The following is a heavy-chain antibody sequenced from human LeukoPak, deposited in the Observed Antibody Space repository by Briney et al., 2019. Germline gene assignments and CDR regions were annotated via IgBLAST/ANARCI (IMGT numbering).Heavy chain of an antibody. D-gene: IGHD3-10*01. CDR3: ARNYGSGRGSDALDI. Sequence: GRSLRLSCAASGFTFGNYGMHWVRQAPGKGLEWVAVIWYDGNNKNYADSVKGRFTISRDNSKNTLYLQMNSLRAEDTAVYYCARNYGSGRGSDALDIWGQGTMVTVSS. CDR1: GFTFGNYG. J-gene: IGHJ3*02. CDR2: IWYDGNNK. V-gene: IGHV3-33*01.